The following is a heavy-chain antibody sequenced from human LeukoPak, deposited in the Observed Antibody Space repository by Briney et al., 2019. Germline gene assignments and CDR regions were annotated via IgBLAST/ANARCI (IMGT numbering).Heavy chain of an antibody. J-gene: IGHJ4*02. D-gene: IGHD1-14*01. V-gene: IGHV4-59*12. CDR1: GGSISSYY. Sequence: SETLSLTCTVSGGSISSYYWSWIRQPPGKGLEWIGYIYYSGSTNYNPSLKSRVTISVDTSKNQFSLKLSSVTAADTAVYYCARDSGGTTFDYWGQGTLVTVSS. CDR3: ARDSGGTTFDY. CDR2: IYYSGST.